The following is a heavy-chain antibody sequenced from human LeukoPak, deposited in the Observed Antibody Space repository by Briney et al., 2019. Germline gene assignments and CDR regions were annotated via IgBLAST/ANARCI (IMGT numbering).Heavy chain of an antibody. CDR1: GFTFSSYA. V-gene: IGHV3-23*01. D-gene: IGHD3-22*01. CDR2: ISGSGGST. J-gene: IGHJ4*02. CDR3: AKDRNSSGYYFGY. Sequence: GGSLRLSCAASGFTFSSYAMSWVRQAPGKGLEWVSAISGSGGSTYYADSAKGRFTISRDNSKNTLYLQMNSLRAEDTAVYYCAKDRNSSGYYFGYWGQGTLVTVSS.